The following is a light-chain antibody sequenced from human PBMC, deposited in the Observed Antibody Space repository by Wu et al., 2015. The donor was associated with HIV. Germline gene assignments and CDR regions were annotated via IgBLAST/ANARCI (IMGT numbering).Light chain of an antibody. J-gene: IGKJ2*01. Sequence: EIVLTQSPGTLSLSPGERATLSCRASQSVSSSYLAWYQQEPGQAPRLLIYGASSRATGIPDRFSGSGSGADFTLTISRLEPEDVAVYYCQQFGTSPQYTFGQGTKLEI. CDR1: QSVSSSY. CDR2: GAS. CDR3: QQFGTSPQYT. V-gene: IGKV3-20*01.